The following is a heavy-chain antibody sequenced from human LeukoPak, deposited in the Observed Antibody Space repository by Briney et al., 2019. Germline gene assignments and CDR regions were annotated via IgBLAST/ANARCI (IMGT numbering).Heavy chain of an antibody. V-gene: IGHV4-34*01. Sequence: PSETLSLTCAVYGGSFSGYYWSWIRQPPGKGLEWIGEINHSGSTNYNPSLKSRVTISVDTSKNQFSLKLSSVTAADTAVYYCARGRRGMQWLVLGGTKYFDYWGQGTLVTVSS. J-gene: IGHJ4*02. D-gene: IGHD6-19*01. CDR3: ARGRRGMQWLVLGGTKYFDY. CDR1: GGSFSGYY. CDR2: INHSGST.